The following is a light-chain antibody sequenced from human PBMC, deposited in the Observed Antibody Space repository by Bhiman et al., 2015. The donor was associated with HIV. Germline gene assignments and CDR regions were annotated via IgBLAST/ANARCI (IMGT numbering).Light chain of an antibody. CDR1: SSNIANNY. V-gene: IGLV1-51*01. CDR3: GTWDSSLSDWV. Sequence: QSVLTQPPSVSAAPGQKVTISCSGSSSNIANNYVSWYQQLPGTAPKLLIYDNNKRPSGIPDRFSGSKSGTSATLGITGLQTGDEADYYCGTWDSSLSDWVFGGGTKLTVL. CDR2: DNN. J-gene: IGLJ3*02.